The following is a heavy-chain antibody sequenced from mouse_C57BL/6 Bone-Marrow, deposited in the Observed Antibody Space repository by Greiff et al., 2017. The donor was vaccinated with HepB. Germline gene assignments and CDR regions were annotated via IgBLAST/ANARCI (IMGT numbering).Heavy chain of an antibody. CDR1: GYTFTSYW. CDR3: ARIGDYDDAMDY. CDR2: IYPSDSET. V-gene: IGHV1-61*01. D-gene: IGHD2-4*01. J-gene: IGHJ4*01. Sequence: VQLQQPGAELVRPGSSVKLSCKASGYTFTSYWMDWVKQRPGQGLEWIGNIYPSDSETHYNQKFKDKATLTVDKSSSTAYMQLSSLTSEDSAVYFCARIGDYDDAMDYWGQGTSVTVSS.